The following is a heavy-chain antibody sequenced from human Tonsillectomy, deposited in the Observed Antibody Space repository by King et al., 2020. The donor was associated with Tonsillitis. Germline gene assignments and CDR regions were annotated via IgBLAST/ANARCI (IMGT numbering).Heavy chain of an antibody. Sequence: VQLVESGGGLVKPGGSLRLSCAVSGFTFSTYTMNWVRQAPGKGLEWVSSISSHSTYIYYADSVKNRFTISRDNAKNSLYLQMNSLRAEDTAVYYCVRDTGDRCYFDLCGRGTLVTVSS. CDR2: ISSHSTYI. J-gene: IGHJ2*01. V-gene: IGHV3-21*01. CDR1: GFTFSTYT. CDR3: VRDTGDRCYFDL. D-gene: IGHD3-10*01.